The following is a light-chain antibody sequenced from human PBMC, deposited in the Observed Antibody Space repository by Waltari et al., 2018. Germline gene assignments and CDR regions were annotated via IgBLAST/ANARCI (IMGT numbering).Light chain of an antibody. CDR3: QQYDGEVVT. CDR1: QSVTSIS. Sequence: EIVLTQSPGTLSLSPGERATLSCRASQSVTSISLSWYQQKLGQAPRLLIYGTSSSATGTPDRFSGSGSGTDFTVTISRLEPEDVAVYYCQQYDGEVVTFGGGTKVEI. CDR2: GTS. V-gene: IGKV3-20*01. J-gene: IGKJ4*01.